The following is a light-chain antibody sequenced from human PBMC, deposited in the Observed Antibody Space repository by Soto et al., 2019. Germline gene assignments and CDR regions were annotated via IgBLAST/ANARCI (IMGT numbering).Light chain of an antibody. J-gene: IGKJ5*01. CDR1: QSVSSY. CDR2: DAS. Sequence: EIVLTRSPATLSLSPGERATLSCRASQSVSSYLAWYQQKPGQAPRLLIYDASNRATGIPARFSGSGSGTDFTLTISSLEPEDFAVYYCQQRSNWPPAITFGQGTRLEIK. CDR3: QQRSNWPPAIT. V-gene: IGKV3-11*01.